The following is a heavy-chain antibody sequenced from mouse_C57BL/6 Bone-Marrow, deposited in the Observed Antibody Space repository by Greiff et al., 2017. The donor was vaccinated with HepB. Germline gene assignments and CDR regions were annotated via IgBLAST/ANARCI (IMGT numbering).Heavy chain of an antibody. CDR3: ALITTVVAPVPY. Sequence: VQLQQPGAELVKPGASVKLSCKASGYTFTSYWMHWVKQRPGQGLEWIGMIHPNSGSTNYNEKFKSKATLTVDKSSSTAYMQLSSLTAEDSAVDYCALITTVVAPVPYWGQGTLVTVSA. D-gene: IGHD1-1*01. CDR2: IHPNSGST. J-gene: IGHJ3*01. V-gene: IGHV1-64*01. CDR1: GYTFTSYW.